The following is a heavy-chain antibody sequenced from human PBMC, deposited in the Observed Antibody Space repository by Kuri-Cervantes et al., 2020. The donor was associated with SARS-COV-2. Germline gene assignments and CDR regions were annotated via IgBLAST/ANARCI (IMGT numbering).Heavy chain of an antibody. CDR3: ARIKNDFWSGYYIGDAFDI. CDR2: ISGSGGST. CDR1: GFTFSSYA. Sequence: GESLKISCAASGFTFSSYAMSWVHQAPGKGLEWVSAISGSGGSTYYADSVKGRFTISRDNSKNTLYLQMNSLRAEDTAVYYCARIKNDFWSGYYIGDAFDIWGQGTMVTVSS. V-gene: IGHV3-23*01. J-gene: IGHJ3*02. D-gene: IGHD3-3*01.